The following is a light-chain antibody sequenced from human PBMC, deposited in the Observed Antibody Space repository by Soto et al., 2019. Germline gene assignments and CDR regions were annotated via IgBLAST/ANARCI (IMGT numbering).Light chain of an antibody. Sequence: DIPMTQSPSTLSASVGDRVTITCRASQSISSWLAWYQQRPGKPPQLLIYDASSLESGVPSRFSGSGSGIEFTLPISSTQPADVATYYCQQYNSYSPRTFGQGTKVEIK. J-gene: IGKJ1*01. CDR3: QQYNSYSPRT. CDR1: QSISSW. V-gene: IGKV1-5*01. CDR2: DAS.